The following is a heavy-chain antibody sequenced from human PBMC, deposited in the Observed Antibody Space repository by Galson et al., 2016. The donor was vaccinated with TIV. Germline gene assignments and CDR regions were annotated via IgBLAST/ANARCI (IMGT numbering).Heavy chain of an antibody. J-gene: IGHJ6*02. CDR1: GFPFSNYN. CDR3: ARRPVVVVAATNGYYYYGMDV. Sequence: LRLSCAASGFPFSNYNMNWVRQAPGKGLEWVSSISSSSSFIYYADSVKGRFTISRDNAKNSLYLQMNSLRAEDTAVYYCARRPVVVVAATNGYYYYGMDVWGQGTTVTVSS. CDR2: ISSSSSFI. V-gene: IGHV3-21*01. D-gene: IGHD2-15*01.